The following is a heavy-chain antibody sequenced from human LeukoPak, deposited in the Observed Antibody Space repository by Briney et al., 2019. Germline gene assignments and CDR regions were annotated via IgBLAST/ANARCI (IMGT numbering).Heavy chain of an antibody. CDR3: AGRNNDDVWGGYYRSPTEGFDM. V-gene: IGHV3-23*01. J-gene: IGHJ3*02. CDR1: GFTFSNYA. CDR2: IGGRGSST. Sequence: GGSLRLSCAASGFTFSNYAMSWVRQAPGKGLEWVAAIGGRGSSTYYADSVKGRFTISRDNSENILYLQINSLKAEDTSIYCCAGRNNDDVWGGYYRSPTEGFDMWGQGTMVTVSS. D-gene: IGHD3-16*01.